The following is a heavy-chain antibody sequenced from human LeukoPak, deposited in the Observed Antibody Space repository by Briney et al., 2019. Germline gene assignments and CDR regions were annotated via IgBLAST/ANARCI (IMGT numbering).Heavy chain of an antibody. V-gene: IGHV3-23*01. CDR3: AKDDHGGSGWRDYFDY. J-gene: IGHJ4*02. D-gene: IGHD6-19*01. CDR1: GFTFSSYA. CDR2: ISGSGAT. Sequence: GGSLRLSCAASGFTFSSYAMSWVRQAPGKGLEWVSSISGSGATYYADSVKGRFTISRDNSKSTLYLQMNSLRDEDTAVYYCAKDDHGGSGWRDYFDYWGQGTLVTVST.